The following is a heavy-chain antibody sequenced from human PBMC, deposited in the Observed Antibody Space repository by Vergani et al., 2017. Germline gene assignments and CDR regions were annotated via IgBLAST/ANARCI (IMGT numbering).Heavy chain of an antibody. CDR3: ARVYCGSRRGIWDAFDI. Sequence: QVQLQQWGAGLLKPSETLSLTCAVYGGSFSGYYWSWIRQPPGKGLEWIGEINHSGSTNYNPSLKSRVTISVDTAKNPFSLKLSSVTAADTAVYYCARVYCGSRRGIWDAFDIWGQGTMVTVSS. J-gene: IGHJ3*02. V-gene: IGHV4-34*01. CDR1: GGSFSGYY. D-gene: IGHD2-21*01. CDR2: INHSGST.